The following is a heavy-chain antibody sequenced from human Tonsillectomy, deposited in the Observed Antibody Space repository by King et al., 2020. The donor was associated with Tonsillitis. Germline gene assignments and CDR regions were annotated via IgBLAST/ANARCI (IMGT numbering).Heavy chain of an antibody. CDR3: TYSSGWYLDAFDI. V-gene: IGHV3-15*01. CDR1: GFTFSNAW. Sequence: VQLVESGGGLVKPGGSLRLSCAASGFTFSNAWMSWVRQAPGKGLEWVGRIKSKTNGGTTDYAAPVKGRFTISRDDSKNTLYLQMNSLKTEDTAVYYCTYSSGWYLDAFDIWGQGTMVTDSS. J-gene: IGHJ3*02. CDR2: IKSKTNGGTT. D-gene: IGHD6-19*01.